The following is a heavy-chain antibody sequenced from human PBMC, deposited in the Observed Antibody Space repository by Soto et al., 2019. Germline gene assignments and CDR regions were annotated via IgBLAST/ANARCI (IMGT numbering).Heavy chain of an antibody. Sequence: EVQLVESGGGLVQPGGSLRLSCEASGFTFGTYWMTWVRQPPGKGLECVADIKPYGSERYYVDSVKGRFTISRDNAKNSLYLHMNSLRAEDTAVYYCATDLNWEHYWGQGTLVTVSS. V-gene: IGHV3-7*04. CDR2: IKPYGSER. CDR1: GFTFGTYW. J-gene: IGHJ4*02. CDR3: ATDLNWEHY. D-gene: IGHD7-27*01.